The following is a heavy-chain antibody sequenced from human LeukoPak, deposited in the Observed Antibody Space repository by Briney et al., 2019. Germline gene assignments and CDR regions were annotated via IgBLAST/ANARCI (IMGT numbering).Heavy chain of an antibody. D-gene: IGHD3-16*01. CDR2: IIPIFGIA. Sequence: ASVKVSCKASGDTFSSYAISWVRQAPRQGLEWMGRIIPIFGIANYAQKFQGRVTITADESTSTGYMELSSLRSEDTAVYYCARDGGTQHYWGQGTLVTVSS. CDR3: ARDGGTQHY. V-gene: IGHV1-69*15. CDR1: GDTFSSYA. J-gene: IGHJ4*02.